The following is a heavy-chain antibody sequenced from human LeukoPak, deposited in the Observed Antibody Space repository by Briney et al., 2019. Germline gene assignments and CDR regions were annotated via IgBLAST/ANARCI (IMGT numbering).Heavy chain of an antibody. V-gene: IGHV3-23*01. CDR3: AKRPNYYESSGLEH. CDR2: ICGSGGRT. J-gene: IGHJ4*02. Sequence: GGSLRLSCAASGFTFSSYAMSWVRQAPGKGLEWVSGICGSGGRTYYADSVKGRFIISRDNSKNTLYLQMNSLRAEDTAVYYCAKRPNYYESSGLEHWGQGTLVTVSS. CDR1: GFTFSSYA. D-gene: IGHD3-22*01.